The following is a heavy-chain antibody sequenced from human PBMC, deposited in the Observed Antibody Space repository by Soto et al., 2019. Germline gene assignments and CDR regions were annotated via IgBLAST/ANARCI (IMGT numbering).Heavy chain of an antibody. CDR3: ARGTNWNYDY. V-gene: IGHV1-18*04. Sequence: EASVKVSCKASGYTFTNYGISWVRQAPGQGLEWMGWISVYNGNTNYAQNFQDRVTMTTDTSTSTAYMELRSLRSDDTAVYYCARGTNWNYDYWGQGTLVTVSS. D-gene: IGHD1-7*01. J-gene: IGHJ4*02. CDR2: ISVYNGNT. CDR1: GYTFTNYG.